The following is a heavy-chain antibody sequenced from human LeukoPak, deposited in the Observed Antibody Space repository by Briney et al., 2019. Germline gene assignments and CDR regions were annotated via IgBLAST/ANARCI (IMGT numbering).Heavy chain of an antibody. J-gene: IGHJ4*02. Sequence: PSETLSLTCTVSGGSISSNTYYWGWIRQPPGKGLEWIGSIYYSGRINYNPSLKSRVSISVDTSKNQFSLKLNSVTAADTAVYYCARGTVTMVDYWGQGTLVTVSS. V-gene: IGHV4-39*01. CDR1: GGSISSNTYY. CDR2: IYYSGRI. D-gene: IGHD3-10*01. CDR3: ARGTVTMVDY.